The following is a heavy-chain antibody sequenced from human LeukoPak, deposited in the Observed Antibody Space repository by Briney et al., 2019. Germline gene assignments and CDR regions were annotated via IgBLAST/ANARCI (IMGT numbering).Heavy chain of an antibody. V-gene: IGHV4-59*08. D-gene: IGHD4-17*01. CDR3: ARQKDYGDPFDC. J-gene: IGHJ4*02. CDR2: IYYSGIT. Sequence: SETLSLTCTASGGSISTYYWSWIRQPPGKGLEWLGYIYYSGITNYNPSLKSRVTISVDTSKNQFSLKLSSVTAADTAVYYCARQKDYGDPFDCWGQGTLVTVSS. CDR1: GGSISTYY.